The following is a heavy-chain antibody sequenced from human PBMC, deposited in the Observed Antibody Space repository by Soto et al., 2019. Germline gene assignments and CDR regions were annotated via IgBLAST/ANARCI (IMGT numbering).Heavy chain of an antibody. D-gene: IGHD2-8*02. V-gene: IGHV3-30*03. CDR2: ISSDGNTQ. J-gene: IGHJ4*02. CDR1: GFTFSNSG. Sequence: QVQLVESGGGVVQPGRSLRLSCAASGFTFSNSGMHWVRQAPGKGLEWVAVISSDGNTQFYADSVKGRFSISRDNSKNTLYLDMNSLRADGAAVYYCTGQIASGHWGQGTLVTVSS. CDR3: TGQIASGH.